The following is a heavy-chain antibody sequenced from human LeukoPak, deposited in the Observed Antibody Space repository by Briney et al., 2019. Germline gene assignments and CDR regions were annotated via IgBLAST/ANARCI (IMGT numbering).Heavy chain of an antibody. D-gene: IGHD2-21*01. V-gene: IGHV1-46*01. CDR3: ARAFPGEYYFDY. CDR1: GYTFTGYY. Sequence: ASVKVSCKASGYTFTGYYMHWVRQAPGQGLEWMGIINPSGGSTSYAQKFQGRVTMTRDTSTSTVYMELSSLRSEDTAVYYCARAFPGEYYFDYWGRGTLVTVSS. CDR2: INPSGGST. J-gene: IGHJ4*02.